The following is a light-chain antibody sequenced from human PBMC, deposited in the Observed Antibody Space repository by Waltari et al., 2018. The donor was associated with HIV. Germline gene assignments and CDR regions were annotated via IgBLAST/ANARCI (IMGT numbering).Light chain of an antibody. V-gene: IGKV1-5*03. CDR1: QTVNKW. CDR3: QQYNSLPWT. CDR2: QSS. J-gene: IGKJ1*01. Sequence: DIQLNQSPSTLSTSVGDRVIITCRASQTVNKWFAWYQQKLGRAPRVIIYQSSTLENGVPSRFSGSASGVDFTLTISSLQPEDLGTYYCQQYNSLPWTFGQGTRVEV.